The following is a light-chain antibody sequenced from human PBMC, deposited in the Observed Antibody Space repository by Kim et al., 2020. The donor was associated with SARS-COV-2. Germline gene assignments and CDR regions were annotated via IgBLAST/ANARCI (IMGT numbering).Light chain of an antibody. V-gene: IGKV3-15*01. CDR1: QSVNNN. CDR3: QQYNNWPRT. Sequence: EIVMTQSPATLSVSPGERATLSCRASQSVNNNLAWYQQKPGQAPRLLIYGASTRATGFPVRFSGSGSGTEFTLTISSLQSEDFAVYYCQQYNNWPRTFGQGTKVDIK. CDR2: GAS. J-gene: IGKJ1*01.